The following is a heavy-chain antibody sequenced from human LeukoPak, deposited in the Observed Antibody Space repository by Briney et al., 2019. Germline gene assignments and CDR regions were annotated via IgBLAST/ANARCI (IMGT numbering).Heavy chain of an antibody. J-gene: IGHJ5*02. CDR2: ISAYNGNT. D-gene: IGHD2-2*01. V-gene: IGHV1-18*01. Sequence: ASVKVSCKASGYTFTSYGISWVRQAPGQGLEWMGWISAYNGNTNYAQKLQGRVTMTTDTSTSTACMELRSLRSDDTAVYNCARGDIVVVPAEFDPWGQGTLVTVSS. CDR1: GYTFTSYG. CDR3: ARGDIVVVPAEFDP.